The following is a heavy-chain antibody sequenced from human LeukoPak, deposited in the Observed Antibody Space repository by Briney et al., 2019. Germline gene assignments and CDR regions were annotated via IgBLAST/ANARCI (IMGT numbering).Heavy chain of an antibody. CDR2: ISPYNGNA. J-gene: IGHJ4*02. CDR3: ARVYGDNSYGMFDV. D-gene: IGHD4-23*01. Sequence: ASVTVSCQASGYTFTTYGITWVRQAPGQGLEWMGWISPYNGNANYAQQLQNRVTMTTHTSTSTAYMELRSLRSDDTAVYYCARVYGDNSYGMFDVWGQGTLVTVSS. V-gene: IGHV1-18*01. CDR1: GYTFTTYG.